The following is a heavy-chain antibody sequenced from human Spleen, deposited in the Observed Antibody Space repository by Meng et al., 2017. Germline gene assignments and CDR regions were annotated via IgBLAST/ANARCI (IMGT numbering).Heavy chain of an antibody. Sequence: GESLKISCKGSGYSFTNDWIGWVRQMPGKGLEWMAIIYRGDSDTRYSPSFQGQVTISADKSISTAYLQWSSLKASDTAMYYCARPGSPSSTYYFDYWGQGTLVTVSS. CDR3: ARPGSPSSTYYFDY. V-gene: IGHV5-51*01. D-gene: IGHD7-27*01. CDR1: GYSFTNDW. J-gene: IGHJ4*02. CDR2: IYRGDSDT.